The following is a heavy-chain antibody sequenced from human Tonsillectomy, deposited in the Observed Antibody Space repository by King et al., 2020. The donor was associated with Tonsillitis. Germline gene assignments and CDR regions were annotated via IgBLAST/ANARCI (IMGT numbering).Heavy chain of an antibody. CDR2: IRSKANRYAT. J-gene: IGHJ4*02. CDR1: GFTFSGSA. D-gene: IGHD4-17*01. Sequence: VQLVESGGGLVQPGGSLKLSCAASGFTFSGSAMHWVRQASGKGREWVGRIRSKANRYATAYAASVKGRFTISRDDSKNTAYLRMNSLKTEDTAVYYCTRLAAPEYGDYGDYWGQGTLVTVSS. CDR3: TRLAAPEYGDYGDY. V-gene: IGHV3-73*02.